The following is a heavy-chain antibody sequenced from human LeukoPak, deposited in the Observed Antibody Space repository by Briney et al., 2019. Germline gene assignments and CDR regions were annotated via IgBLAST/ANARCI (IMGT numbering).Heavy chain of an antibody. J-gene: IGHJ4*02. D-gene: IGHD3-3*01. CDR3: ARGQLTYYDFWSGYSTFDY. Sequence: ASVWVSSKASGYTFTSYYMHWVRQAPGQGLEWMGIINPSGGSTSYAQKFQGRVTMTRDTSTSTVYMELSSLRSEDTAVYYCARGQLTYYDFWSGYSTFDYWGQGTLVTVSS. CDR1: GYTFTSYY. CDR2: INPSGGST. V-gene: IGHV1-46*01.